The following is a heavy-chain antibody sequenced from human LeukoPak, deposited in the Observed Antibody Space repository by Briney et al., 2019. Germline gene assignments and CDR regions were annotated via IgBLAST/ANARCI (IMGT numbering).Heavy chain of an antibody. CDR3: AGEGHYYDSTGYYYGGEDY. CDR2: ISTRAST. V-gene: IGHV4-4*07. D-gene: IGHD3-22*01. J-gene: IGHJ4*02. CDR1: GGSITTYY. Sequence: PSETLSLTCTVSGGSITTYYWSWIRQPAGKGLEWIGRISTRASTNYNPSLKSRVTMSVDTSKNQSSLKLSSVTAADTAVYYCAGEGHYYDSTGYYYGGEDYWGQGTLVTVSS.